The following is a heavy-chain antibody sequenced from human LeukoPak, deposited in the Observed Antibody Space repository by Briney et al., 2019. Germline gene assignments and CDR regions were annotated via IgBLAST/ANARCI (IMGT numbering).Heavy chain of an antibody. CDR1: GYTFTGYY. V-gene: IGHV1-2*02. CDR3: ARTITMIVVAIGY. Sequence: ASVKVSCKASGYTFTGYYMHWVRQAPGQGLEWMGWINLNSGGTNYAQKFQGRVTMTRDTSISTAYMELSRLRSDDTAVYYCARTITMIVVAIGYWGQGTLVTVSS. J-gene: IGHJ4*02. CDR2: INLNSGGT. D-gene: IGHD3-22*01.